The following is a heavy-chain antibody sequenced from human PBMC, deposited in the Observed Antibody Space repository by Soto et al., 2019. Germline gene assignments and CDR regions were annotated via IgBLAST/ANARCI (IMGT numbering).Heavy chain of an antibody. J-gene: IGHJ3*02. V-gene: IGHV4-59*12. CDR2: SFYTGST. CDR1: GGSISTYY. CDR3: ARTPGSTSRGGAFDM. Sequence: QVQLQESGPGLVKPSETLSLTCTVSGGSISTYYWSWIRQPPGTGLEWIGYSFYTGSTKYKPSLKSRVTISANMSKKQFSLRLSSVTAADSAVYFCARTPGSTSRGGAFDMWGQGTTVIVSS. D-gene: IGHD2-2*01.